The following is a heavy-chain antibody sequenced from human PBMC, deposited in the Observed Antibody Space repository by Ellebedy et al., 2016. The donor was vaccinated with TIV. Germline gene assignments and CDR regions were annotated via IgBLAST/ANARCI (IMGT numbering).Heavy chain of an antibody. V-gene: IGHV4-4*02. CDR1: GGSISSSNW. Sequence: MPSETLSLTFAVPGGSISSSNWWSCVRQPPGKWLGWIGEIYHSGSTNYNPSLKSRVTISVDKSKNQFSLKLSSVTAADTAVYYCARGTGDQGDYWGQGTLVTVSS. CDR2: IYHSGST. J-gene: IGHJ4*02. D-gene: IGHD7-27*01. CDR3: ARGTGDQGDY.